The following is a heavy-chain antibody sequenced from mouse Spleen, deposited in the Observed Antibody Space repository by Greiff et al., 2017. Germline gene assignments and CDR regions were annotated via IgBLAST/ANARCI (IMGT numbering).Heavy chain of an antibody. CDR3: VTTVVPTEDAMDY. J-gene: IGHJ4*01. CDR2: IDPSDSYT. Sequence: QVQLQQPGAELVRPGPSVKLSCKASGYTFTSYWMHWVKQRPGQGLEWIGVIDPSDSYTNYNQKFKGKATLTVDTSSSTAYMQLSSLTSEDSAVYYCVTTVVPTEDAMDYWGQGTSVTVSS. CDR1: GYTFTSYW. D-gene: IGHD1-1*01. V-gene: IGHV1-59*01.